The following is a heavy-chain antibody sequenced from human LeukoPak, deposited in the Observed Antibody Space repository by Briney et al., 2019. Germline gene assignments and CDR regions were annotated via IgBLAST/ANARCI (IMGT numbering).Heavy chain of an antibody. CDR2: IYYSGST. J-gene: IGHJ1*01. CDR3: ARYSGNYLGAGAEYFQH. Sequence: SETLSLTCTVSGGSISSRNYYWGWIRQPPGTGLEWIGSIYYSGSTYYNPSLKSRVTISVDTSKNQFSLKLSSVTAADTAVYYCARYSGNYLGAGAEYFQHWGQGTLVTVSS. D-gene: IGHD1-26*01. CDR1: GGSISSRNYY. V-gene: IGHV4-39*01.